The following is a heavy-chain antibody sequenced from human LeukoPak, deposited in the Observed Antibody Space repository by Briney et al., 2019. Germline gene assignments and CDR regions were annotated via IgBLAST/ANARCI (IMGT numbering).Heavy chain of an antibody. D-gene: IGHD6-19*01. V-gene: IGHV3-21*01. J-gene: IGHJ4*02. CDR1: GFSLSGYS. CDR2: ISSSSSYI. CDR3: ARVRGVAVAAYFDY. Sequence: GGSLRISCAASGFSLSGYSMNWVRQAPGKGLEWVSFISSSSSYIYYADSVKGQFSISRDNAKNSLFLQMNSLRVEDTAVYYCARVRGVAVAAYFDYWGQGTLVTVSS.